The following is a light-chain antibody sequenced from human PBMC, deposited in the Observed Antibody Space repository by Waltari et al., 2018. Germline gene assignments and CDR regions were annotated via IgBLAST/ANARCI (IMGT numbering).Light chain of an antibody. CDR2: DAS. J-gene: IGKJ1*01. CDR1: QSISSF. V-gene: IGKV3-20*01. CDR3: QKYGSLPAT. Sequence: IVLTQYPGTLSLSPGERATLSCRASQSISSFLAWYQQKPGQAPRLLIYDASTRATGIPDRFSGRGSGTDFSLTINRLEPEDIAVYYCQKYGSLPATFGQGTKVEIK.